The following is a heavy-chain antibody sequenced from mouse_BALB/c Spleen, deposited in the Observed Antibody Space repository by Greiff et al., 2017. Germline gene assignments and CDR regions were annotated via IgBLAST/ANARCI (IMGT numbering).Heavy chain of an antibody. CDR1: GYTFTDYN. J-gene: IGHJ3*01. CDR3: ARSGLLRLPWFDY. V-gene: IGHV1-18*01. D-gene: IGHD1-2*01. Sequence: VQLKQSGPELVKPGASVKLPCKASGYTFTDYNMDWVKQSHGKSLEWMGDINPNNGGTNYNQKFKGKATLTVDKSSSTAYMELRRLTSEDTAVYYYARSGLLRLPWFDYWGQGTLVTVSA. CDR2: INPNNGGT.